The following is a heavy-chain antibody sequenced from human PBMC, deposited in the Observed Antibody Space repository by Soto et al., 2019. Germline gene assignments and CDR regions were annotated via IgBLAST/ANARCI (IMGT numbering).Heavy chain of an antibody. D-gene: IGHD3-22*01. J-gene: IGHJ4*02. Sequence: WASVKVSCKASGFTFTSSAVQWVRQARGQRLEWIGWIVVGSGNTNYAQKFQERVTITRDMSTSTAYMELSSLRSEDTAVYYCAATGTNYYDSSGPESWGQGTLVTVSS. CDR3: AATGTNYYDSSGPES. CDR2: IVVGSGNT. CDR1: GFTFTSSA. V-gene: IGHV1-58*01.